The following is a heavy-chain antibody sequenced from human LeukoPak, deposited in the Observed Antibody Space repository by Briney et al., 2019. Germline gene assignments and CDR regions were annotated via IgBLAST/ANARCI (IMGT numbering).Heavy chain of an antibody. V-gene: IGHV1-69*13. J-gene: IGHJ6*03. CDR2: IIPIFGTA. D-gene: IGHD5-12*01. CDR1: GGTFSSYA. Sequence: ASVKVSCKASGGTFSSYAISWVRQAPGQGLEWMGGIIPIFGTANYAQKFQGRVTITADESTSTAYMELSSLRSEDTAVYYCARTDIVATTKVWYYYYMDVWGKGTTVTVSS. CDR3: ARTDIVATTKVWYYYYMDV.